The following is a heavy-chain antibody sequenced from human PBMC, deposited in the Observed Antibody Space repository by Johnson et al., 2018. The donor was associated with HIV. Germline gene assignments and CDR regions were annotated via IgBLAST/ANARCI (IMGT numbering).Heavy chain of an antibody. CDR1: GFTFSSYA. Sequence: QVQLVESGGGVVQPGRSLRLSCAASGFTFSSYAMHWVRQAPGKGLEWVSGISWNSGSIGYADSVKGRFTISRDNSKNTLYLQMNSLRAEDTAVYYCARGGYYDSSGSAFDIWGQGTMVTVSS. CDR3: ARGGYYDSSGSAFDI. CDR2: ISWNSGSI. V-gene: IGHV3-30*04. J-gene: IGHJ3*02. D-gene: IGHD3-22*01.